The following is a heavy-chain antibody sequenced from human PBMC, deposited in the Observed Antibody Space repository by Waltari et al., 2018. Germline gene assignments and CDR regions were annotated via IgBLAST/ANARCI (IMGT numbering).Heavy chain of an antibody. CDR3: AIRRCSVTNCYMRNWFDP. D-gene: IGHD2-2*02. J-gene: IGHJ5*02. Sequence: QVQLQQWGAGLLKPSETLSLTCAVYGGSFSGYYWTWIRQPPGRGLEWIGEINHVGGTSYNPSLKSRATIAVDTSKNQLSLILNSVTAADTAVYYCAIRRCSVTNCYMRNWFDPWGQGILVTVSS. V-gene: IGHV4-34*01. CDR1: GGSFSGYY. CDR2: INHVGGT.